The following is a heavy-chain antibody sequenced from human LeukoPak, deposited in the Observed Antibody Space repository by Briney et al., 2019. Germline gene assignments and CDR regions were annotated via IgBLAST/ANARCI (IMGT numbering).Heavy chain of an antibody. D-gene: IGHD3-10*01. Sequence: PGRSLRLSCAASGFTFSSYGMHWVRQAPGKGLEWVAVISYDGSNKYYVDSVKGRFTISRDNSKNTLYLQMNSLRAEDTAVYYCAKRAYYYGSGSYYKDAFDIWGQGTMVTVSS. CDR3: AKRAYYYGSGSYYKDAFDI. CDR1: GFTFSSYG. CDR2: ISYDGSNK. J-gene: IGHJ3*02. V-gene: IGHV3-30*18.